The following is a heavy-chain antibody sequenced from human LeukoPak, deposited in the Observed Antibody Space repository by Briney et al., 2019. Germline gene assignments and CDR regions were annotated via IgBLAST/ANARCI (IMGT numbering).Heavy chain of an antibody. CDR2: IRYDGSNK. V-gene: IGHV3-30*02. D-gene: IGHD3-10*01. Sequence: GGSLRLSCAASGFTFSSYGMHWVRQAPGKGLEWVAFIRYDGSNKYYADSVKGRFTISRDNAKNSLYLQMNSLRAEDTAVYYCARATYYYLWGQGTLVTVSS. CDR3: ARATYYYL. J-gene: IGHJ4*02. CDR1: GFTFSSYG.